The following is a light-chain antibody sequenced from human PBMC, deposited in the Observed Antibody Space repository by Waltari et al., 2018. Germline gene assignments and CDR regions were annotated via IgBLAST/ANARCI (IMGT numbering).Light chain of an antibody. V-gene: IGKV3-20*01. Sequence: EIVLTQSPGPLSLSPGGRVTLSCRASQSVGRSLAWYQQKPGQAPRLLIYDAFTRATGIADRFSGSGSGTDFSLTISRLDPEDFAVYYCQMYVRLPATFGQGTKVEIK. CDR2: DAF. CDR3: QMYVRLPAT. CDR1: QSVGRS. J-gene: IGKJ1*01.